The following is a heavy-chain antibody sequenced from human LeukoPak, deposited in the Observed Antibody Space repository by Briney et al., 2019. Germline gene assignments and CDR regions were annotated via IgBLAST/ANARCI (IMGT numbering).Heavy chain of an antibody. CDR2: INHSGST. V-gene: IGHV4-34*01. D-gene: IGHD6-6*01. Sequence: SETLSLTCAVYGGSFSGYYWSWIRQPPGKGLEWIGEINHSGSTNYNLSLKSRVTISVDTSKNQFSLKLSSVTAADTAVYYCARVRAARPFDYWGQGTLVTVSS. J-gene: IGHJ4*02. CDR3: ARVRAARPFDY. CDR1: GGSFSGYY.